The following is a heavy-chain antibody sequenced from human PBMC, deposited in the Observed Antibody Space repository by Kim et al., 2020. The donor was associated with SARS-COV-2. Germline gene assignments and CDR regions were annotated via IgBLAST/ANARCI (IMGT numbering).Heavy chain of an antibody. CDR3: ARGDDSSGMVAFDI. D-gene: IGHD3-22*01. CDR2: IYYSGST. V-gene: IGHV4-59*01. CDR1: GGSISSYY. Sequence: SETLSLTCTVSGGSISSYYWSWIRQPPGKGLEWIGYIYYSGSTNYNPSPKSRVTISVDTSKNQFSLKLSSVTAADTAAYYCARGDDSSGMVAFDIWGQGTMVTVSS. J-gene: IGHJ3*02.